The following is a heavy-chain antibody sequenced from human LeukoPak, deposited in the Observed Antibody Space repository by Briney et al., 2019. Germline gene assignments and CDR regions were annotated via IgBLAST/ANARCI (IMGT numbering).Heavy chain of an antibody. CDR2: FDPEDGET. D-gene: IGHD5-18*01. V-gene: IGHV1-24*01. CDR3: ASGRFSYGSPTFFDY. Sequence: GASVKVSCKASGYTLTELSMHWVRQAPGKGLEWMGGFDPEDGETIYAQKFQGRVTITADESTSTAYMELSSLRSEDTAVYYCASGRFSYGSPTFFDYWGQGTLVTVSS. CDR1: GYTLTELS. J-gene: IGHJ4*02.